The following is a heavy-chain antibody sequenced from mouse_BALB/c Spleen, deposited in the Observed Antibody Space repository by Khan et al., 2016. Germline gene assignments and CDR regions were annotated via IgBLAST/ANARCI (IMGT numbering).Heavy chain of an antibody. CDR3: ATGTAY. Sequence: EVELVESGGGLVKPGGSLKLSCAAAGFTFSSYAMSWVRQSPEKRLEWVAEISSGGSYTYYPDTVTGRFTISIDNAKNTLYLEMSSQRSEDTSMFYCATGTAYWGQGTLVTVSA. CDR1: GFTFSSYA. V-gene: IGHV5-9-4*01. D-gene: IGHD3-3*01. J-gene: IGHJ3*01. CDR2: ISSGGSYT.